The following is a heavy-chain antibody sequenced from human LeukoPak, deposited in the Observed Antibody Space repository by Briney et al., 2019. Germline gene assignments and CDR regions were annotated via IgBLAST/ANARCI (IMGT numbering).Heavy chain of an antibody. CDR2: ISSSGGST. J-gene: IGHJ4*02. CDR1: GFIFTSYA. D-gene: IGHD2-15*01. V-gene: IGHV3-23*01. CDR3: AKDSAACGYCGGGSCSLCGFDN. Sequence: GGSLRLSCAASGFIFTSYAMSWVRQAPGKGLEWVAGISSSGGSTYYAASVKGRFTISKDSSDTLFLQMNSLSAEDTAVYFCAKDSAACGYCGGGSCSLCGFDNWGQGTLVTVSS.